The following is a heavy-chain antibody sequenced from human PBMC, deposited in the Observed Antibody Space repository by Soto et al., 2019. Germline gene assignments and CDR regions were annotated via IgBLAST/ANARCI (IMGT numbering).Heavy chain of an antibody. J-gene: IGHJ6*02. CDR1: GFTFSNHA. Sequence: QVQLVESGGSVVQPGTSLRLSCTTSGFTFSNHAMHWVRQAPGKGLEWVAQIWYDGSNKYYADSVKGRFTISRDNSRNMVYVQMNSLRVEDTAVYYCARDGQQLAPYALDVWGQGTSVTVSS. D-gene: IGHD6-13*01. CDR3: ARDGQQLAPYALDV. V-gene: IGHV3-33*01. CDR2: IWYDGSNK.